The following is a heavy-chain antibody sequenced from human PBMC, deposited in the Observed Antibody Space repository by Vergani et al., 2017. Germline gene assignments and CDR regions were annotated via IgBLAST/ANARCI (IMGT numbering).Heavy chain of an antibody. J-gene: IGHJ6*03. Sequence: QVQLQESGPGLVTPSETLSLTCAVSGYSISSGYYWGWIRQPPGKGLEWIGSIYHSGRTYYNPSLKSRVTISVDTSKNQFSLMLSSVTAADTAVYYCARGSYMDVRGRGTTVT. V-gene: IGHV4-38-2*01. CDR1: GYSISSGYY. CDR2: IYHSGRT. CDR3: ARGSYMDV.